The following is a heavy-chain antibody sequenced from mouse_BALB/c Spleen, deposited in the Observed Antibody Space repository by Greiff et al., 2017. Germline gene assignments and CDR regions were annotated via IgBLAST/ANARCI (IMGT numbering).Heavy chain of an antibody. CDR1: GYSITSDYA. CDR2: ISYSGST. D-gene: IGHD1-1*01. CDR3: ASGTTVPFAY. J-gene: IGHJ3*01. V-gene: IGHV3-2*02. Sequence: EVKLQESGPGLVKPSQSLSLTCTVTGYSITSDYAWNWIRQFPGNKLEWMGYISYSGSTSYNPSLKSRISITRDTSKNQFFLQLNSVTTEDTATYYCASGTTVPFAYWGQGTLVTVSA.